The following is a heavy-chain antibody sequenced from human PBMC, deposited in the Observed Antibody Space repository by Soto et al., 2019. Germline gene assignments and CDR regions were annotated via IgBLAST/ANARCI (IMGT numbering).Heavy chain of an antibody. Sequence: ASVKVSCKAPGYTFTYYTVHWVRQAPGQRLEWMGWINAGDGNTKYSPNFQGRVTITKDTSASTVYMELSSLRSEDTAVYFCTRDYYDSSGYYPKFDYWGQGTLVTVSS. D-gene: IGHD3-22*01. CDR1: GYTFTYYT. V-gene: IGHV1-3*01. J-gene: IGHJ4*02. CDR3: TRDYYDSSGYYPKFDY. CDR2: INAGDGNT.